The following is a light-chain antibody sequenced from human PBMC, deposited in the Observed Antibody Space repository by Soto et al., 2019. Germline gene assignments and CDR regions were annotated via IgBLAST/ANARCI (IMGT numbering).Light chain of an antibody. CDR1: SSDVGEENY. V-gene: IGLV2-8*01. Sequence: QSVLTQPPSASGSPGQSVTITCSGTSSDVGEENYVSWYQQHPGKVPKLILYEVSKRPSGVPDRFSGSRSGNTATLTISRVEAGDEADYYCQVWDSSSDHYVFGTGTKLTVL. CDR3: QVWDSSSDHYV. CDR2: EVS. J-gene: IGLJ1*01.